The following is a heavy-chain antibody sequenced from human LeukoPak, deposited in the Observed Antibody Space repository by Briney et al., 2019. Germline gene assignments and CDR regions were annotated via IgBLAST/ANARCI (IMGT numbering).Heavy chain of an antibody. Sequence: PGGSLRLSCAASGFTFSSYSMNWVRQAPGKGLEWVSSISSSSYIYYADSVKGRFTISRDNAKNSLYLQMNSLRAEDTAVYYCARGGYCSGGSCRTYWGQGTLVTVSS. J-gene: IGHJ4*02. V-gene: IGHV3-21*01. CDR3: ARGGYCSGGSCRTY. CDR2: ISSSSYI. D-gene: IGHD2-15*01. CDR1: GFTFSSYS.